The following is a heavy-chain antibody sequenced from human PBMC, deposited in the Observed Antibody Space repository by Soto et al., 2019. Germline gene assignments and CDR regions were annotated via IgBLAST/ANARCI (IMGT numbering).Heavy chain of an antibody. V-gene: IGHV4-31*03. CDR3: ARDWLTMIVAEGPYAMDV. CDR2: IYYSGST. CDR1: GGSISSGGYY. D-gene: IGHD3-22*01. Sequence: SETLSLTCTVSGGSISSGGYYWSWIRQHPGKGLEWIGYIYYSGSTYYNPSLKSRVTISVDTSKNQFSLKLSSVTAADTAVYYCARDWLTMIVAEGPYAMDVPGQVPMATVSS. J-gene: IGHJ6*02.